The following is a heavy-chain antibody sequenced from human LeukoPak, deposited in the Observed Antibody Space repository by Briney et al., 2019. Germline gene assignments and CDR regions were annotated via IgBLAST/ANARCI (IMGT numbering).Heavy chain of an antibody. J-gene: IGHJ4*02. CDR2: LDPEDGEI. Sequence: ASVKVSCKVTGYTLTELSMHWVRQAPGKGLEWMGGLDPEDGEIIYAQKFQGRVTMTEDTSIDTAYMELSSLRSEDTAVYYCARDRRRFFCSGGSCYSNYFDYWGQGTLVTVSS. CDR1: GYTLTELS. CDR3: ARDRRRFFCSGGSCYSNYFDY. D-gene: IGHD2-15*01. V-gene: IGHV1-24*01.